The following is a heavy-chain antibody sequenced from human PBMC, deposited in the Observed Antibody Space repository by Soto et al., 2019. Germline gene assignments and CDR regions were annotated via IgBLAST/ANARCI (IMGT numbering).Heavy chain of an antibody. CDR3: ARDSPFNYYGSGSYYSYFDY. CDR1: GFTFSTYS. D-gene: IGHD3-10*01. V-gene: IGHV3-48*01. Sequence: GGSLRLSCAASGFTFSTYSMNWVRQAPGKGLEWVSYISSSSSTIFYTDSEKGRFTVSRDNAKNSLYLQMNSLRAEDTAVYYCARDSPFNYYGSGSYYSYFDYWGQGTLVTVSS. CDR2: ISSSSSTI. J-gene: IGHJ4*02.